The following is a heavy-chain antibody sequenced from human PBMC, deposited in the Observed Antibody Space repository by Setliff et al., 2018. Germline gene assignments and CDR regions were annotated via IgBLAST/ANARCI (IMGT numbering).Heavy chain of an antibody. CDR1: GGSISTYY. J-gene: IGHJ4*02. V-gene: IGHV4-59*08. D-gene: IGHD3-3*01. Sequence: PSETLSLTCTVSGGSISTYYWSWIRQPPEKGLEWIAYIHYSGSTNQNPSLKSRVTISVDTSQNQSSLKLSSVTAADTAAYYCASHPRVTIFGVVAFDYWGQGILVTVSS. CDR2: IHYSGST. CDR3: ASHPRVTIFGVVAFDY.